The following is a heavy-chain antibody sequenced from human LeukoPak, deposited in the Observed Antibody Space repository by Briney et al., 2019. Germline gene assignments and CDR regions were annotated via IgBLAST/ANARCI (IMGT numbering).Heavy chain of an antibody. Sequence: WASVKVSCKASGYTFTDYYMHWVRQAPGQGLEWMGWMNPNSGGTNYAQRFQGRVTMTRDTSIGTAYMELSRLGSDDTAVYYRARAQTVVAATPGGYWGQGTLVTVSS. J-gene: IGHJ4*02. V-gene: IGHV1-2*02. D-gene: IGHD2-15*01. CDR1: GYTFTDYY. CDR3: ARAQTVVAATPGGY. CDR2: MNPNSGGT.